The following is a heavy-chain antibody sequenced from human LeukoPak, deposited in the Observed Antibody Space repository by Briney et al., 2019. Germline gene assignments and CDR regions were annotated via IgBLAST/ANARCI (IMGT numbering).Heavy chain of an antibody. J-gene: IGHJ4*02. CDR3: VRGSRVYCGGDCYYY. D-gene: IGHD2-21*02. CDR1: GGSFSGYY. CDR2: INPSGST. V-gene: IGHV4-34*01. Sequence: PSETLSLTCTVFGGSFSGYYWSWIRQPPDKGLEWIGEINPSGSTNYNPSLKTRVTISTDTSKNHSSLNLNSVTAADTGVYYCVRGSRVYCGGDCYYYWGQGTLVTVSS.